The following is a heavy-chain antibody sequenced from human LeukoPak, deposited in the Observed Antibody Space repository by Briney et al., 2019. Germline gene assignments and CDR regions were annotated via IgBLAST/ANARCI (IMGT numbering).Heavy chain of an antibody. V-gene: IGHV1-2*06. Sequence: ASVKVSCKASAYTFTAYYIHWVRQAPGQGLEWMGRINPNTGDTNYAQKFQGRVTMTRDTSISTAYKELSRSRSDDTAVYYCSRREEDYWGQGTLVTVSS. CDR2: INPNTGDT. CDR1: AYTFTAYY. J-gene: IGHJ4*02. CDR3: SRREEDY. D-gene: IGHD5-24*01.